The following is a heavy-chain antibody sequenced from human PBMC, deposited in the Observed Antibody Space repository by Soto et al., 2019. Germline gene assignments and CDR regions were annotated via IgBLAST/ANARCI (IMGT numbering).Heavy chain of an antibody. CDR1: GGSISSGGYY. J-gene: IGHJ4*02. D-gene: IGHD3-9*01. CDR2: IYYSGST. V-gene: IGHV4-31*03. CDR3: ARVENLGKLRYPDWIGITAYYFDY. Sequence: PSETLSLTCTVSGGSISSGGYYWSWIRQHPGKGLEWIGYIYYSGSTYYNPSLKSRVTISVDTSKNQFSLKLSSVTAADTAVYYCARVENLGKLRYPDWIGITAYYFDYWGQGTLVTVSS.